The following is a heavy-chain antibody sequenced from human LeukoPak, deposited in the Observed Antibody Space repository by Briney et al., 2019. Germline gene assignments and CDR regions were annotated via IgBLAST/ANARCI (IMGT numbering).Heavy chain of an antibody. V-gene: IGHV4-4*07. CDR2: IYTSGTT. Sequence: SESLSLTCTVAGGSISKYYCSWIRQPAGKGLGRIGRIYTSGTTHYNPSLKSRVAMSVDTSKTQFSLNLSSVTAADTAVYYCARFSSIAAAFDYWGLGTLVTVSS. J-gene: IGHJ4*02. CDR3: ARFSSIAAAFDY. D-gene: IGHD6-13*01. CDR1: GGSISKYY.